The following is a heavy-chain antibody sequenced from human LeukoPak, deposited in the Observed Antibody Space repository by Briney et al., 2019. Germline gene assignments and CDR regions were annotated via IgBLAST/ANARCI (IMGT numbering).Heavy chain of an antibody. D-gene: IGHD5/OR15-5a*01. CDR3: AKDLSMIHAFDI. CDR1: GFTFSSYG. CDR2: ISYDGSNK. Sequence: GRSLRLSCAASGFTFSSYGMHWVRQAPGKGPEWVAVISYDGSNKYYADSVKGRFTISRDNSKNTLYLQMNSLRAEDTAVYYCAKDLSMIHAFDIWGQGTMVTVSS. J-gene: IGHJ3*02. V-gene: IGHV3-30*18.